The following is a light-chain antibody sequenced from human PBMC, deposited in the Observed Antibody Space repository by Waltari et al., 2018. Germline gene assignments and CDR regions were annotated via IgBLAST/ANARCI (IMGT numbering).Light chain of an antibody. J-gene: IGKJ3*01. CDR1: QSISTY. CDR2: AAS. V-gene: IGKV1-39*01. CDR3: QQSYSTLRT. Sequence: DIRMTQSPSSLSASVGDRVTITCRASQSISTYLNWYQQKPGQAPKLLIYAASSLQSGVPSRFSGSGSGPEFTLTISSLQREDLATYYCQQSYSTLRTFGPGTKVHIE.